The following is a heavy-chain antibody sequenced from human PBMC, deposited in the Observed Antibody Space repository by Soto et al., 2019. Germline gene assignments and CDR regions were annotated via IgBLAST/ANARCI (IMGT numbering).Heavy chain of an antibody. CDR3: ASDRSSGWDQGYGMDV. CDR1: GGSISGYY. V-gene: IGHV4-59*01. Sequence: PSETLSLTCTVSGGSISGYYWTWIRQAPGKGLEWIGYIYYSGSTNYNPSLKSRVTISVDTSKNQFSLKLRSVTAADTAVYYCASDRSSGWDQGYGMDVWGQGTTVTVSS. CDR2: IYYSGST. D-gene: IGHD6-19*01. J-gene: IGHJ6*02.